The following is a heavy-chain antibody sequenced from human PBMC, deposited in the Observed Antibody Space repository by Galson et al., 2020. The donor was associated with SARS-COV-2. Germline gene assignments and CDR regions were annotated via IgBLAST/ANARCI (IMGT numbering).Heavy chain of an antibody. CDR3: ARDGQSGAPYAFDF. CDR2: TWFDGSNK. D-gene: IGHD4-4*01. CDR1: GFTFSSHA. Sequence: GESLKISCAASGFTFSSHAIHWVSQAPGKGLEWVAQTWFDGSNKYYTDSVRGRFSISRDNSKNTVSLQMNSLRAEDTAVYYCARDGQSGAPYAFDFWGQGTTVTVSS. V-gene: IGHV3-33*01. J-gene: IGHJ3*01.